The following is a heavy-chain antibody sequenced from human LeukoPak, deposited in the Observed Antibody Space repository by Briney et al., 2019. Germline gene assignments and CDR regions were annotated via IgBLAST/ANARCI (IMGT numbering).Heavy chain of an antibody. V-gene: IGHV4-59*01. CDR1: GAYISSSY. Sequence: SGTLSLTCTVSGAYISSSYWSWFRQPPGKRLEWIGFIYYNGNTNSNPSLKSRVTTSADTSKNQFSLKLTSVTAADTAVYYCVRGNYDNRGYSNAFDIWGQGAMVTVSS. D-gene: IGHD3-22*01. CDR3: VRGNYDNRGYSNAFDI. J-gene: IGHJ3*02. CDR2: IYYNGNT.